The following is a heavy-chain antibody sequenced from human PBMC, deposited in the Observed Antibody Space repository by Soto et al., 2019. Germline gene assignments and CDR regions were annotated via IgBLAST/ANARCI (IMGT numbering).Heavy chain of an antibody. J-gene: IGHJ6*03. CDR2: INHSGST. CDR3: ARGRTIFGVVRSDYYYYMDV. CDR1: GVSFSGYY. Sequence: SETLSLTCAVYGVSFSGYYWSWIRQPPGKGLEWIGEINHSGSTNYNPSLKSRVTISVDTSKNQFSLKLSSVTAADTAVYYCARGRTIFGVVRSDYYYYMDVWGKGTTVTVSS. V-gene: IGHV4-34*01. D-gene: IGHD3-3*01.